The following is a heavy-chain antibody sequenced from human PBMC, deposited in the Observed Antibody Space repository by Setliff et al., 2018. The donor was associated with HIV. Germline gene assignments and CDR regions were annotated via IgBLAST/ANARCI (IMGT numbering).Heavy chain of an antibody. Sequence: SEILSLTCAVYGGSLNDYSWNWIRQSPGKGLEWIGEVNLPKTLNYNPSLESRITISVDTSKKQFSLDLSSVTAADTAVYFCARAIVKTGYHTKSRVFDYWGQGTLVTVSS. CDR3: ARAIVKTGYHTKSRVFDY. V-gene: IGHV4-34*01. CDR1: GGSLNDYS. J-gene: IGHJ4*02. CDR2: VNLPKTL. D-gene: IGHD3-9*01.